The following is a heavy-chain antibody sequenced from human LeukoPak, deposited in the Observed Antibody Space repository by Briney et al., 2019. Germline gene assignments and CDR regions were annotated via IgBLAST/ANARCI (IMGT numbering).Heavy chain of an antibody. J-gene: IGHJ6*02. CDR3: ARVDYYASSDGMDV. V-gene: IGHV3-21*01. CDR1: GFTFSLYN. D-gene: IGHD3-22*01. Sequence: PGGSLRRSCAASGFTFSLYNMNWVRQAPGKGLEWVSSITSASNYIYYADSVRGRFTVSRDNAENSLYLQMNSLRVEDTAVYYCARVDYYASSDGMDVWGQGTTVTVSS. CDR2: ITSASNYI.